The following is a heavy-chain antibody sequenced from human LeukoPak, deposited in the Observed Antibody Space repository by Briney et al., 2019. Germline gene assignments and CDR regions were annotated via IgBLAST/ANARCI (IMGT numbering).Heavy chain of an antibody. D-gene: IGHD3-3*01. Sequence: SETLSLTCTASGGSISSGTYYWGWIRPPAGKGPESIGRIYTSGTSNYNPSLNSPITIPVDTSKIQFSLKVSSVTAAVTAVYYCARDRPNYDLWSRYPYGDAFDIWGQGTMVTVSS. V-gene: IGHV4-61*02. CDR3: ARDRPNYDLWSRYPYGDAFDI. CDR2: IYTSGTS. CDR1: GGSISSGTYY. J-gene: IGHJ3*02.